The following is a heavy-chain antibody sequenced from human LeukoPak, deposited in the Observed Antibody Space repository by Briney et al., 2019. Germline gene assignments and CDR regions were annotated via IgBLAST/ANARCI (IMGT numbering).Heavy chain of an antibody. J-gene: IGHJ4*02. Sequence: GGSLRLSCVGSGFTFRSHAMSWVRQAPEKGLEFVSGIYENGGTTYYADSVKGRFSISRDNFKNTLYLQMDSLRGEDMAVYYCAKDFRIGYSAHFDYWGQGALVTVSS. D-gene: IGHD2-21*01. V-gene: IGHV3-23*01. CDR3: AKDFRIGYSAHFDY. CDR2: IYENGGTT. CDR1: GFTFRSHA.